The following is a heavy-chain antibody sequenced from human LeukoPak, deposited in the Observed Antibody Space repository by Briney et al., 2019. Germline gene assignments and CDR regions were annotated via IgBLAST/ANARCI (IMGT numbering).Heavy chain of an antibody. CDR2: IYTSGST. D-gene: IGHD2-21*02. CDR1: GGSISSGSYY. J-gene: IGHJ6*02. Sequence: SQTLSLTCTVSGGSISSGSYYWSWIRQPAGKGLEWIGRIYTSGSTNYNPSLKSRVTTSVDTSKNQSSLKLSSVTAADTAVYYCARLNCGGDCYTEDYYYYGMDVWGQGTTVTVSS. CDR3: ARLNCGGDCYTEDYYYYGMDV. V-gene: IGHV4-61*02.